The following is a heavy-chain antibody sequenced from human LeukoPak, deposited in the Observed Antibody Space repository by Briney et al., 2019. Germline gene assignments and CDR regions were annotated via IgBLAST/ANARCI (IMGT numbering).Heavy chain of an antibody. CDR1: GGSFSGYQ. CDR3: ARTSIYYDSSGYRS. Sequence: SETLSLTSAVYGGSFSGYQWSWIRQPPGKGLEWIGEINHSGSTNYNPSLKSRVNISVDTSKNQFSLKLSSVTAADTAVYYCARTSIYYDSSGYRSWGQGTLVTVSS. CDR2: INHSGST. J-gene: IGHJ5*02. D-gene: IGHD3-22*01. V-gene: IGHV4-34*01.